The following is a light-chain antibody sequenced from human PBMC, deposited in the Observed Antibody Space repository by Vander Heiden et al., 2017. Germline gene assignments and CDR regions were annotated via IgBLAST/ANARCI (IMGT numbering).Light chain of an antibody. V-gene: IGLV3-21*02. CDR2: DDD. CDR1: TIERKS. CDR3: QVWDSISEYPV. J-gene: IGLJ3*02. Sequence: SYVLTQAPSLSVAPGQTATLTCVGDTIERKSVHWYQQKAGQAPVLVVHDDDERPSEIPERFSGSNSGNTATLTITWVEAGDEADYFCQVWDSISEYPVFGGGTKLTVL.